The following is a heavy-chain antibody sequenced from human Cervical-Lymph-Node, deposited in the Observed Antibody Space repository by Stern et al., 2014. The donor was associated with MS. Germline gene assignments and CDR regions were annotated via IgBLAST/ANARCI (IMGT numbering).Heavy chain of an antibody. J-gene: IGHJ6*02. CDR2: INSDETTR. D-gene: IGHD4-17*01. CDR3: ARERDYGQYYYYGMDV. Sequence: EVHLVESGGGLLQPGGSVRLSCAASGFTFSDYWMHWVRQATGKGLVWVARINSDETTREYADAVKGRFTISRDVAKTTLYLQINSLRAEDTAVYYCARERDYGQYYYYGMDVWGQGTTVTVSS. V-gene: IGHV3-74*03. CDR1: GFTFSDYW.